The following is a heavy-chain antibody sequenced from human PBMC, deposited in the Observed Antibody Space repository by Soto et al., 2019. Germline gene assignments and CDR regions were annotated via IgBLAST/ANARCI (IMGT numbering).Heavy chain of an antibody. CDR2: MNPNRGNT. J-gene: IGHJ6*03. CDR3: ARGRSSTVNYYDYIDV. D-gene: IGHD2-2*01. Sequence: ASVKVSCKASGYTFTSYDINWVRQATGQGLEWMGWMNPNRGNTGYAQKFQGRVTMTRNTSISTAYVELSSLRSEDTAVYYCARGRSSTVNYYDYIDVGGKGNTVTV. CDR1: GYTFTSYD. V-gene: IGHV1-8*01.